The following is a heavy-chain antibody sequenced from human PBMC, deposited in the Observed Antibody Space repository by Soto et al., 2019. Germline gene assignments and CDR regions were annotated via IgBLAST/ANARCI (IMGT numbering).Heavy chain of an antibody. CDR2: INHSGST. Sequence: QVRLQQWGTGLLKSSETLSLTCAVYGGSFSGYYWSWLRQPPGKGLEWIGEINHSGSTNYNPSLKSRVTISVDTSKHQFSLKVTSVTAADTAVYYCATANWSHHYFDPWGQGTLVTVSS. V-gene: IGHV4-34*01. D-gene: IGHD1-1*01. CDR1: GGSFSGYY. J-gene: IGHJ5*02. CDR3: ATANWSHHYFDP.